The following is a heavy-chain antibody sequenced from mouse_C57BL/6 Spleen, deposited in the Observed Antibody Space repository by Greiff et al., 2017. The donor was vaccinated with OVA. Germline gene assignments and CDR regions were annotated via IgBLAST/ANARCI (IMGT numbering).Heavy chain of an antibody. V-gene: IGHV1-82*01. CDR3: ASVYYGYHFDY. CDR1: GYAFSSSW. CDR2: IYPGDGDT. D-gene: IGHD2-2*01. Sequence: ESGPELVKPGASVKISCKASGYAFSSSWMNWVKQRPGKGLEWIGRIYPGDGDTNYNGKFKGKATLTADKSSSTAYMQLSSLTSEDSAVYFCASVYYGYHFDYWGQGTTLTVSS. J-gene: IGHJ2*01.